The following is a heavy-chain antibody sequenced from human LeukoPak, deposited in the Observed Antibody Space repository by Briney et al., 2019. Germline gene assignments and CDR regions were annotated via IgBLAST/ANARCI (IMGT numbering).Heavy chain of an antibody. CDR3: ASFGEDIVVVPAAITSGYYMDV. J-gene: IGHJ6*03. D-gene: IGHD2-2*02. Sequence: VASVKVSCKASGCTFSSYAISWVRQAPGQGLEWMGWIIPIFGTANYAQKFQGRVTITADESTSTAYMELSSLRSEDTAVYYCASFGEDIVVVPAAITSGYYMDVWGKGTTVTVSS. CDR2: IIPIFGTA. CDR1: GCTFSSYA. V-gene: IGHV1-69*01.